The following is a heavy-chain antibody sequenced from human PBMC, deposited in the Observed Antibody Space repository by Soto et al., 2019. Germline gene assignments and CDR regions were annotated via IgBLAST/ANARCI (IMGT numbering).Heavy chain of an antibody. CDR1: GGSITSGNYY. Sequence: SETLSLTCTVSGGSITSGNYYWIWVRQPPGKGLEWIGYIFNSGNTYYNPSLKSRVSISVDTSKNQFSLKLSSVTAADTAVYYCAREGREGNDYYYYYYGMDVWGQGTTVPVS. J-gene: IGHJ6*02. D-gene: IGHD3-10*01. CDR2: IFNSGNT. V-gene: IGHV4-30-4*01. CDR3: AREGREGNDYYYYYYGMDV.